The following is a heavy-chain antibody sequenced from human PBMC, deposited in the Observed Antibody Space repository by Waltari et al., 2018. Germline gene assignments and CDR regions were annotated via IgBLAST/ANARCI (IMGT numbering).Heavy chain of an antibody. CDR3: ARLEATVTTLEYFQH. J-gene: IGHJ1*01. Sequence: QLQLQESGPGLVKPSETLSLTCTVSGGSISSSSYYWGWFRQPPGKGLEWIGSIYYSGSTYYNPSLKSRVTISVDTSKNQFSLKLSSVTAADTAVYYCARLEATVTTLEYFQHWGQGTLVTVSS. CDR2: IYYSGST. D-gene: IGHD4-17*01. V-gene: IGHV4-39*01. CDR1: GGSISSSSYY.